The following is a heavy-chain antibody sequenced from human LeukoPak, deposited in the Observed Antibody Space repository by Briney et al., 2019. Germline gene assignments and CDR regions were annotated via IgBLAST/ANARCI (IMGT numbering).Heavy chain of an antibody. V-gene: IGHV4-59*08. CDR1: GGSISSYY. CDR3: ARRVAVARPYYYGMDV. CDR2: IYYSGST. D-gene: IGHD6-19*01. J-gene: IGHJ6*02. Sequence: SETLSLTCTVSGGSISSYYWSWIRQPPGKGLEWIGYIYYSGSTNYNPSLKSRVTISVDTSKNQFSLKLSSVTAADTAVYYCARRVAVARPYYYGMDVWGQGTTVTVSS.